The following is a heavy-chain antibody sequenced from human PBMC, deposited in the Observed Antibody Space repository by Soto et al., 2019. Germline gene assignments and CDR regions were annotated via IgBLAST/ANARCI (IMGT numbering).Heavy chain of an antibody. D-gene: IGHD3-3*01. V-gene: IGHV4-59*12. Sequence: SERLSFTXIVAGGSISSYNWSWNRLPPGKGLVWNGYIYYCGSTNYNPSLRSRVTRSVDRSKHQFSLKLSSGTAADTAGYYCARSELRILYGMYVWYQWATVT. J-gene: IGHJ6*02. CDR1: GGSISSYN. CDR2: IYYCGST. CDR3: ARSELRILYGMYV.